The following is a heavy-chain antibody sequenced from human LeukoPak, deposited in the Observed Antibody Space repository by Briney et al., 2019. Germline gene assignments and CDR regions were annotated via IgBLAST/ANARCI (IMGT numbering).Heavy chain of an antibody. J-gene: IGHJ4*02. V-gene: IGHV4-4*07. D-gene: IGHD6-13*01. Sequence: SETLSLTCPVSGGSISSYYWSWIRQPAGKGLEWIGRIYTSGSTNYNPALKSRVTMSVDTSKNQFSLKLSSVTAADTAVYYCARDPTYSSSWDQSLLGAHFDHWGQGTLVTVSS. CDR3: ARDPTYSSSWDQSLLGAHFDH. CDR1: GGSISSYY. CDR2: IYTSGST.